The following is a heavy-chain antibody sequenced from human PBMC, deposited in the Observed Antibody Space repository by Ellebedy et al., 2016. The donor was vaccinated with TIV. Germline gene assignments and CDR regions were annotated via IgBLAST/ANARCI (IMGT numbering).Heavy chain of an antibody. CDR3: ASGAQQLVRYYYYGMDV. CDR1: GYSFTSYW. CDR2: IYPGDSDT. Sequence: GESLKISCKGSGYSFTSYWIGWVRQMPGKGLEWMGIIYPGDSDTRYSPSFQGQVTISADKSISTAYLQWSSLKASDTAMYYCASGAQQLVRYYYYGMDVWGQGTTVTVSS. D-gene: IGHD6-13*01. J-gene: IGHJ6*02. V-gene: IGHV5-51*01.